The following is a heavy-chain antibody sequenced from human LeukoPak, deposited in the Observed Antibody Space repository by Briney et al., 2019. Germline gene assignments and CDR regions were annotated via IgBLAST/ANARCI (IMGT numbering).Heavy chain of an antibody. V-gene: IGHV3-30*18. D-gene: IGHD6-13*01. CDR1: GFTFSTHG. CDR3: GKPFGSSSWYGVDY. CDR2: ISYDGSRE. Sequence: GGSLRLSCAASGFTFSTHGMHWVRQAPGKGLEWVALISYDGSREYYADSMKGRFTISRDNSKNTLYLHMNSLRVDDTAVYYCGKPFGSSSWYGVDYWGQGTRVTVSS. J-gene: IGHJ4*02.